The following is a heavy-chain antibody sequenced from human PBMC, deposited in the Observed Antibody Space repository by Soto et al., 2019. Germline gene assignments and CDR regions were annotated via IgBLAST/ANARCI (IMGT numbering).Heavy chain of an antibody. J-gene: IGHJ6*02. V-gene: IGHV4-30-4*01. CDR1: GGSISSGDYY. CDR3: ARDSAAAALGYSSGWYDSGMDV. CDR2: IYYSGST. Sequence: PSETLSLTCSVSGGSISSGDYYWSWIRQPPGKGLEWIGYIYYSGSTYYNPSLKSRVTISVDTSKNQFSLKLSSVTAADTAVYYCARDSAAAALGYSSGWYDSGMDVWGQGTTVT. D-gene: IGHD6-19*01.